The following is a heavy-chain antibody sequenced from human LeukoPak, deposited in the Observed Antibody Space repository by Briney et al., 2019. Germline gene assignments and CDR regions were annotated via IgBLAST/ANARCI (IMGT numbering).Heavy chain of an antibody. D-gene: IGHD3-10*01. CDR1: GFTFSSYG. CDR2: ISYDGSNK. Sequence: GGSLRLSCAASGFTFSSYGMHWVRQAPGKGLEWVAVISYDGSNKYYADSVKGRFTISRDNSKNTLYLQMNSLRAEDTAVYYCAKDLDGSGSLDYWGQGTLVTVPS. V-gene: IGHV3-30*18. CDR3: AKDLDGSGSLDY. J-gene: IGHJ4*02.